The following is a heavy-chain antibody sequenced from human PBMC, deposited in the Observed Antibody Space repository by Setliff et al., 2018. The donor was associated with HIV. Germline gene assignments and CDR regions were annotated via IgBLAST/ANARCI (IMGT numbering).Heavy chain of an antibody. V-gene: IGHV3-74*01. CDR3: ARGPLYSGSPADYHYYYMAV. CDR2: FNTNGNRT. D-gene: IGHD1-26*01. CDR1: GLTFRSYW. Sequence: GGSLRLSCAASGLTFRSYWMHWVRQAPGKGLVWVSRFNTNGNRTTYADSVKGRFTISRDNAKNTVYLQMNSLRAEDTAVYYCARGPLYSGSPADYHYYYMAVWGKGTTVTVSS. J-gene: IGHJ6*03.